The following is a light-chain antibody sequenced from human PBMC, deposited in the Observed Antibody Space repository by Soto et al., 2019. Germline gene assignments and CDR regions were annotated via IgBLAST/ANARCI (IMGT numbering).Light chain of an antibody. V-gene: IGLV1-47*01. CDR1: RANIGSKF. CDR3: AAWDDRLTTVV. Sequence: QLVLTQPPSASGTPGQTVTISCSGSRANIGSKFVDWYQQLPGTAPKLLIYRDYLRPSGVPDRFSGSKSGTSASLAISGLRSEDEGDYYCAAWDDRLTTVVFGGGTKVTVL. CDR2: RDY. J-gene: IGLJ2*01.